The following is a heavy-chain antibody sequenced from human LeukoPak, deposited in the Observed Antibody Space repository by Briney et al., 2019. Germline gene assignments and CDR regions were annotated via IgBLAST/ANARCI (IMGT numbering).Heavy chain of an antibody. CDR1: GFTFSSYA. CDR2: ISLSGDSI. D-gene: IGHD5-12*01. CDR3: AKVQGYSGGPFDY. J-gene: IGHJ4*02. Sequence: GGSLRLSCAASGFTFSSYAMTWVRQAPGKGLEWVSHISLSGDSIYYADSVKGRVTISRDNSKNTLYLHMNSLRAEDTAVYYCAKVQGYSGGPFDYWGQGTLVTVSS. V-gene: IGHV3-23*01.